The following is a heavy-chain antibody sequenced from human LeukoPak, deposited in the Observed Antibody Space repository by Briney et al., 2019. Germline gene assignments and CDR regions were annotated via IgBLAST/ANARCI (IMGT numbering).Heavy chain of an antibody. Sequence: ASVKVSCKASGYTFTSYDINWLRQATGQGLEWMGWMNPNSGNTGYAQKFQGRVTMTRNTSISTAYMELSSLRSEDTAVYYCARDDAGAAASFDYWGQGTLVTVSS. CDR2: MNPNSGNT. CDR1: GYTFTSYD. CDR3: ARDDAGAAASFDY. J-gene: IGHJ4*02. V-gene: IGHV1-8*01. D-gene: IGHD6-13*01.